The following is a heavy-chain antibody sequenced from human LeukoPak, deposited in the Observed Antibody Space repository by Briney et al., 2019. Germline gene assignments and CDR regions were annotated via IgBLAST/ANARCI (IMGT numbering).Heavy chain of an antibody. CDR2: IIPIFGTA. CDR3: ASSRDGYNSWFDP. J-gene: IGHJ5*02. Sequence: GSSVKVSFKASGGTFISYAISWVRQAPGQGLEWMGGIIPIFGTANYAQKFQGRVTITTDESTSTAYMELSSLRSEDTAVYYCASSRDGYNSWFDPWGQGTLVTVSS. D-gene: IGHD5-24*01. CDR1: GGTFISYA. V-gene: IGHV1-69*05.